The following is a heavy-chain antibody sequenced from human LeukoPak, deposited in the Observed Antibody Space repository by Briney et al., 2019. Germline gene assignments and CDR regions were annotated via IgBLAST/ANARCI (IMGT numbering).Heavy chain of an antibody. D-gene: IGHD3-3*01. Sequence: SETLSLTCTVSGGSISSSNYYWGWIRQPPGKGLEWIGSIYYSGSTYYNPSLKSRVTISIDTSKNQFSLNLSSVTAADTAVYYCARHRAEWYDFWSGYFSPDPYYYYYYMDVWGKGTTVTVSS. CDR1: GGSISSSNYY. J-gene: IGHJ6*03. V-gene: IGHV4-39*07. CDR2: IYYSGST. CDR3: ARHRAEWYDFWSGYFSPDPYYYYYYMDV.